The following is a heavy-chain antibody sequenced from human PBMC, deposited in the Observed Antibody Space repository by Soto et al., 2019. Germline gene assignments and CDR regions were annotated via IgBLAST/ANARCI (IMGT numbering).Heavy chain of an antibody. J-gene: IGHJ4*02. CDR1: GFTFSNYA. D-gene: IGHD1-26*01. CDR3: VKGPGSYSDFDY. Sequence: EVQLLESGGGLVQPGGSLRLSCAASGFTFSNYAMSWVRQAPGRGLEWVSSISGSGDTIYYADFVKGRFTISRDNSKNTLYLQMNSLRAEDTALYYCVKGPGSYSDFDYWGQGTLVTVSS. V-gene: IGHV3-23*01. CDR2: ISGSGDTI.